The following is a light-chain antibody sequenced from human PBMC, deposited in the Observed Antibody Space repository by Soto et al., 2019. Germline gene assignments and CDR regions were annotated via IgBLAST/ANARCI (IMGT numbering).Light chain of an antibody. CDR3: SSYAGSNSLVG. Sequence: QSALTQPPSASGSPGQSVTISCTGTSSDVGGYNYVSWYQQHPGKAPKLMIYEVSKRPSGVPDRFSGSKSGNTASLTVSGLQAEDEADYDCSSYAGSNSLVGLGGGTKRTVL. J-gene: IGLJ2*01. V-gene: IGLV2-8*01. CDR1: SSDVGGYNY. CDR2: EVS.